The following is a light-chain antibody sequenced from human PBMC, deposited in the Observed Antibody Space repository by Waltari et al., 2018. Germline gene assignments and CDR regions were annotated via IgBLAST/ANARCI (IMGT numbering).Light chain of an antibody. CDR2: TND. Sequence: QSVLTQAPSASGTPGQRVTISCSGSTSNIGSNTVNWYQHLPGTAPKLLIYTNDQRPTGVPDRFSGSKSGTSAALTISGRQSDDEAEYYCAAWDDSLAGGVFGGGTKLTVL. CDR3: AAWDDSLAGGV. CDR1: TSNIGSNT. V-gene: IGLV1-44*01. J-gene: IGLJ3*02.